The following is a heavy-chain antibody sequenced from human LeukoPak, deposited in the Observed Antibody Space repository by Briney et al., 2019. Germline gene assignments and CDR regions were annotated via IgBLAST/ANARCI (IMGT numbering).Heavy chain of an antibody. CDR2: INTYKGNT. CDR1: GYTFTTYG. D-gene: IGHD6-13*01. Sequence: GASVKVSCKASGYTFTTYGITWVRQAPGQGLEWMGWINTYKGNTNYAQNVQGRVTMTTDTSTSTAYVELRSLRSEDTAVYYCATAKYSSSTFSDYYYYMDVWGKGTTVTVSS. CDR3: ATAKYSSSTFSDYYYYMDV. J-gene: IGHJ6*03. V-gene: IGHV1-18*01.